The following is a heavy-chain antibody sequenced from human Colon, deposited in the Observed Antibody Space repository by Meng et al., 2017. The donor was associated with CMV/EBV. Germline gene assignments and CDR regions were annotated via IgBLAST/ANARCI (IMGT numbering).Heavy chain of an antibody. J-gene: IGHJ4*02. CDR1: GVTVRRNY. V-gene: IGHV3-66*01. CDR2: INPDDYT. CDR3: GRDRGEGGFFDY. D-gene: IGHD3-10*01. Sequence: VETGGALVQAAGSLRLSGSASGVTVRRNYMTWLRQEPVKGLERVSLINPDDYTRYADSVKGRYTITRNNYKNTVHLQLNSLRAEDTAVYYCGRDRGEGGFFDYWGQGTLVTVSS.